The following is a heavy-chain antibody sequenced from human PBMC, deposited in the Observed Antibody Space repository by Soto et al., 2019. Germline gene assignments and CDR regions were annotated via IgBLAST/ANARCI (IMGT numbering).Heavy chain of an antibody. J-gene: IGHJ5*01. Sequence: EVQLVESGGGLVQPGGSLRLSCAASGFTFSSHWIHWVRQVPGKGLAWVSRINSDGSRTDYADSVRGRFTISRDNAKNTLYLQMNTLRAEDSAVYFCARVRGRPSPITIFGVPHMEGNWFDSWGQGTLVTVSS. CDR1: GFTFSSHW. CDR3: ARVRGRPSPITIFGVPHMEGNWFDS. D-gene: IGHD3-3*01. CDR2: INSDGSRT. V-gene: IGHV3-74*01.